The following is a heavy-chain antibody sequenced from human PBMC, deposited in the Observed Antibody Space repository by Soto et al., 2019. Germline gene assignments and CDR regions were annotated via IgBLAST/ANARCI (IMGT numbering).Heavy chain of an antibody. J-gene: IGHJ4*02. CDR3: ASMIGDPVLSFDS. CDR1: GGSMSSYY. Sequence: QVQLQESGPGLVKPSETLSLTCTVSGGSMSSYYWSWIRQPPGKGLEWIGFMFYSGSTSYNPSLKSRVTISVDTSENQFSLKVRSVTAADTAVYYCASMIGDPVLSFDSWGQGTLVAVSS. D-gene: IGHD3-10*02. CDR2: MFYSGST. V-gene: IGHV4-59*01.